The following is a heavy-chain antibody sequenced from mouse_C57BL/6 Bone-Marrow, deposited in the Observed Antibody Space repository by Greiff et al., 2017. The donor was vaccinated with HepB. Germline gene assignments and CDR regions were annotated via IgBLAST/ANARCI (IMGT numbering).Heavy chain of an antibody. J-gene: IGHJ2*01. CDR3: ARGGWPDY. CDR1: GYTFTDYY. Sequence: QVQLQQSGAELVRPGASVKLSCKASGYTFTDYYINWVKQRPGQGLEWIARIYPGSGNTYYNEKFKGKATLTAEKSSSTAYMQLSSLTSEDSAVYFCARGGWPDYWGQGTTLTVSS. CDR2: IYPGSGNT. V-gene: IGHV1-76*01. D-gene: IGHD2-3*01.